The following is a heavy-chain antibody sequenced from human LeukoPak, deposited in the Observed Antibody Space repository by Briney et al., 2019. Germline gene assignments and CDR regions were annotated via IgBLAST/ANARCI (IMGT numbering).Heavy chain of an antibody. CDR3: TTDSWNYYDSSGQPFP. D-gene: IGHD3-22*01. Sequence: GGSLRLSCATSGLNFGDYGMSWVRQAPGKGLEWVSFIQSKTYSEGTMYAASVRGGFTISRDDSRSTAYLQMNSLKTEDTAVYYCTTDSWNYYDSSGQPFPWGQGTLVTVSS. CDR1: GLNFGDYG. CDR2: IQSKTYSEGT. V-gene: IGHV3-49*04. J-gene: IGHJ5*02.